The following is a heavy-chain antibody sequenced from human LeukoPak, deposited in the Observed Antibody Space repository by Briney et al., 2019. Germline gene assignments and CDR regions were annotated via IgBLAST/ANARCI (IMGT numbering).Heavy chain of an antibody. Sequence: GASVKVSCKASGGTFSSYAISWVRQAPGQGLEWMGGIIPIFGTANYAQKFQGRVTITTDESTSTAYMELSSLRSEDTVVYYCARAGAYCGGDCYLVEYYFDHWGQGTLVTVSS. V-gene: IGHV1-69*05. CDR1: GGTFSSYA. J-gene: IGHJ4*02. D-gene: IGHD2-21*02. CDR2: IIPIFGTA. CDR3: ARAGAYCGGDCYLVEYYFDH.